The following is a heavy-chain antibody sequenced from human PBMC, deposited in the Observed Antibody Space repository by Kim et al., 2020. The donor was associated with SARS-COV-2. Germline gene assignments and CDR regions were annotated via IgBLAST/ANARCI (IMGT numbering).Heavy chain of an antibody. CDR1: GFTFSSYG. Sequence: GGSLRLSCAASGFTFSSYGMHWVRQVPGKGLEWVAIITDDGTRRYYADYSVERLFTSKGNTTNNPHQLLINLSAEDEAVYYYWKYWWGSDHYDWG. CDR3: WKYWWGSDHYD. V-gene: IGHV3-30*18. CDR2: ITDDGTRR. D-gene: IGHD2-15*01. J-gene: IGHJ3*01.